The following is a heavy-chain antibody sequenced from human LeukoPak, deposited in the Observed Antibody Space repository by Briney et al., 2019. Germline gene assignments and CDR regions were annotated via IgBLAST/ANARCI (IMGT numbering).Heavy chain of an antibody. CDR1: GGSISSGSYY. CDR3: AREGYGDPLDY. CDR2: IYTSGST. J-gene: IGHJ4*02. V-gene: IGHV4-61*02. Sequence: SQTLSLTCTVSGGSISSGSYYWSWIRQPAGKGLEWIGRIYTSGSTNYNPSLKSRVTISVDTSKNQFSLKLSSVTAADTAVYHCAREGYGDPLDYWGQGTLVTVSS. D-gene: IGHD4-17*01.